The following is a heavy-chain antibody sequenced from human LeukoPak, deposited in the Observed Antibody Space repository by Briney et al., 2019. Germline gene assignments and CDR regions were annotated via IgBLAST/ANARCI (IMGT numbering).Heavy chain of an antibody. CDR1: GFTVSSNS. J-gene: IGHJ4*02. Sequence: GGSLRLSCAASGFTVSSNSMSWVRQAPGKGLEWVSAIYTGGSTYYAGSVKGRFTISRDNSKNTLYLQMNSLRAEDTAVYYCARNLYYYDSSRYYYYWGQGTLVTVSS. CDR3: ARNLYYYDSSRYYYY. CDR2: IYTGGST. D-gene: IGHD3-22*01. V-gene: IGHV3-66*01.